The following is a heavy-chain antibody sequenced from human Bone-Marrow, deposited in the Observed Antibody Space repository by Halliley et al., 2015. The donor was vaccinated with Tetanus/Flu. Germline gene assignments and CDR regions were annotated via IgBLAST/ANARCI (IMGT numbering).Heavy chain of an antibody. J-gene: IGHJ2*01. Sequence: GLVKPSETLSVTCSVSGGAFSGYFWSWIRQAPGKGLEWLGEINGSGRSNYNPSLKSRATISVDTSENHFSLHLSSVTAADTAVYYCARHMIRGVINWHFDLWGPGALVTVS. CDR2: INGSGRS. D-gene: IGHD3-10*01. CDR1: GGAFSGYF. CDR3: ARHMIRGVINWHFDL. V-gene: IGHV4-34*01.